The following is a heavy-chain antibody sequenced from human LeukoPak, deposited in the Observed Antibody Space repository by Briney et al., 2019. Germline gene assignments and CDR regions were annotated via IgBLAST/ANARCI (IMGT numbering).Heavy chain of an antibody. Sequence: GGSLRLSCAASGFAFSNQAMGWVRQASGKGLEWVSVISDSGDITYYADSVKGRFTISRDNSRNTLFLQMNSLRAEDTAVYYCAKDALRTSGWYFFDYWGQGTLVTVSS. CDR3: AKDALRTSGWYFFDY. V-gene: IGHV3-23*01. D-gene: IGHD6-19*01. CDR1: GFAFSNQA. J-gene: IGHJ4*02. CDR2: ISDSGDIT.